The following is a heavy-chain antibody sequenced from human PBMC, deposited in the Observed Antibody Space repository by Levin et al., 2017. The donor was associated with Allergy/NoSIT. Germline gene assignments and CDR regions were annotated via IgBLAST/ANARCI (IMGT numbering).Heavy chain of an antibody. V-gene: IGHV3-53*01. D-gene: IGHD6-19*01. CDR1: GFTVSSNY. CDR3: ARVTRSGWYVWFDP. Sequence: GGSLRLSCAASGFTVSSNYMSWVRQAPGKGLEWVSVIYSGGSTYYADSVKGRFTISRDNSKNTLYLQMNSLRAEDTAVYYCARVTRSGWYVWFDPWGQGTLVTVSS. J-gene: IGHJ5*02. CDR2: IYSGGST.